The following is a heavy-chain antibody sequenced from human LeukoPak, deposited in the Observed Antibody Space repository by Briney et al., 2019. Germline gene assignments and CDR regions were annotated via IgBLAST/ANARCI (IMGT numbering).Heavy chain of an antibody. Sequence: SETLCLTCTVSGDSISSSYWSWIRQPPGKGLEWIGYIYYSGSTNYNPSLKSRVTISVDTSKNQFSLKLSSVTAADTAVYYCARGESGYDPIDYGGQGTLVTVSS. V-gene: IGHV4-59*01. CDR2: IYYSGST. CDR3: ARGESGYDPIDY. J-gene: IGHJ4*02. CDR1: GDSISSSY. D-gene: IGHD5-12*01.